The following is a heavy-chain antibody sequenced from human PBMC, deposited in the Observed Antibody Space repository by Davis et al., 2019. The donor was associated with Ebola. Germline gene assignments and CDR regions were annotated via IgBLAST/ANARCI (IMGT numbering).Heavy chain of an antibody. CDR3: ASQGAFGVVQPSFYYYGMDV. CDR2: ISYHGRDK. CDR1: GFSLTNYA. J-gene: IGHJ6*04. V-gene: IGHV3-30*04. Sequence: GESLKISCAASGFSLTNYAMHWVRQAPGKGLEWVAAISYHGRDKYYADSVKGRFTISRDNSKNTLYLQMNNLRAEDTAVYYCASQGAFGVVQPSFYYYGMDVWGKGTTVTVSS. D-gene: IGHD3-3*01.